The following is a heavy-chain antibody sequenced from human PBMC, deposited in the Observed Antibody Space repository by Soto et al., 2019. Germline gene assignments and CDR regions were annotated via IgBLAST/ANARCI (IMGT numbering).Heavy chain of an antibody. Sequence: QPGGSLRLSCAASGFTFDGYAMSWVRQAPGKGLEWVSAISTSGGNTFYAVSVKGRFTITXXXSXXXXXLXKNXXRTXDTAVYYCAKDHWGSYSGQGTLDTVSS. V-gene: IGHV3-23*01. CDR1: GFTFDGYA. D-gene: IGHD3-16*01. J-gene: IGHJ4*02. CDR3: AKDHWGSY. CDR2: ISTSGGNT.